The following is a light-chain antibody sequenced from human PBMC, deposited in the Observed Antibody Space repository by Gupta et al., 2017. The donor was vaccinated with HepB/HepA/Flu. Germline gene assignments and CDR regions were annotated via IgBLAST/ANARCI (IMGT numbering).Light chain of an antibody. CDR1: SSNIGNNY. CDR3: GTWDSSLSNYV. Sequence: QSVLTQPPSVSAAPRQKVTISCSGGSSNIGNNYVSWFQQFPGSAPKLLIYENNKRFSGIPDRFSGSKSGTSATLGITGLQTGDEADYYCGTWDSSLSNYVFGTGTKVTVL. CDR2: ENN. V-gene: IGLV1-51*02. J-gene: IGLJ1*01.